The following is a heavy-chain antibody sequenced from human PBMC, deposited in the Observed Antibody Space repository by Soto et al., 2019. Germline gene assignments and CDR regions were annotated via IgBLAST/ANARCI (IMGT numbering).Heavy chain of an antibody. Sequence: QVQLQRWGAGLLKPSETLSLTCAVYGGSFSGYYWSWIRQPPGKGREWIGEINHSGSTNYNPSLKTRVTISVDTSKNQFSLKLSSVTAADTAVYYCARGSWNYVQDIWGQGTTVTVSS. J-gene: IGHJ3*02. V-gene: IGHV4-34*01. D-gene: IGHD1-7*01. CDR1: GGSFSGYY. CDR2: INHSGST. CDR3: ARGSWNYVQDI.